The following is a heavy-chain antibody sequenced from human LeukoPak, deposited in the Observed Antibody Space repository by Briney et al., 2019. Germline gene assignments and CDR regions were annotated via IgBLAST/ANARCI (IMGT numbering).Heavy chain of an antibody. J-gene: IGHJ6*02. CDR1: GFTFSSYE. D-gene: IGHD3-3*01. CDR2: ISSSGSTI. V-gene: IGHV3-48*03. Sequence: GGSLRLSCAASGFTFSSYEMNWVRQAPGKGLEWVSYISSSGSTIYYADSVKGRFTISRDNAKNSLYLQMNSLRAEDTAVYCCTRNYDFWSGPPAGYGMDVWGQGTTVTVSS. CDR3: TRNYDFWSGPPAGYGMDV.